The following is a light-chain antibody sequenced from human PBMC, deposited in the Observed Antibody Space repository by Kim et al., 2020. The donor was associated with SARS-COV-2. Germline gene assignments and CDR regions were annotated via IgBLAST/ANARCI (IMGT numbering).Light chain of an antibody. V-gene: IGKV1-33*01. CDR2: GVS. CDR1: RDISHY. J-gene: IGKJ4*01. CDR3: QHYFSLPIT. Sequence: DTQMTQSPSSLSASVGDRVTITCRASRDISHYLNWYQHKPGRAPTHLISGVSNLETGVPSRFSGGGSGTDFFLTINSLQPEDIATYYCQHYFSLPITFGGGTKVDIK.